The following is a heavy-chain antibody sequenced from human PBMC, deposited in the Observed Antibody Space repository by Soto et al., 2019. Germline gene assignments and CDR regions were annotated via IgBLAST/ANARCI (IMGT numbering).Heavy chain of an antibody. D-gene: IGHD6-13*01. CDR1: GGTFSSYT. Sequence: QVQLVQSGAEVKKPGSSVKVSCKASGGTFSSYTISWVRQAPGQGLEWMGRIIPILGIANYAQKFQGRVTITADKXTSTAYMELSSLRSEDTAVYYCASAAADPFYGMDVWGQGTTVTVSS. CDR3: ASAAADPFYGMDV. J-gene: IGHJ6*02. V-gene: IGHV1-69*02. CDR2: IIPILGIA.